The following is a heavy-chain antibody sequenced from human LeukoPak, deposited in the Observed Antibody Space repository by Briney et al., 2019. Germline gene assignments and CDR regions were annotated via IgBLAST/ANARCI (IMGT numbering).Heavy chain of an antibody. D-gene: IGHD6-13*01. CDR2: INPNSGGT. V-gene: IGHV1-2*04. CDR3: AREIAAARIYAFDI. Sequence: VSVKVSCKASGYTFTGYYMHWVRQAPGQGLEWMGWINPNSGGTNYAQKFQGWVTMTRDTSISTAYMELSRLRSDDTAVYYCAREIAAARIYAFDIWGQGTMVTVSS. J-gene: IGHJ3*02. CDR1: GYTFTGYY.